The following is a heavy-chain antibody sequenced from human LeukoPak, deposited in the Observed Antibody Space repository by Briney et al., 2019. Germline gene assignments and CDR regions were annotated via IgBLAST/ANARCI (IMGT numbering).Heavy chain of an antibody. Sequence: SETLSLTCTVSGGSISSYFWGWIRQSPGKGLEWIGYIYDSGSTNYNPSLKSRVTISVATSKNQFSLKLSSVTAADTALYYCARDRASAGGFDYWGQGTLVTVSS. CDR2: IYDSGST. J-gene: IGHJ4*02. CDR3: ARDRASAGGFDY. V-gene: IGHV4-59*01. D-gene: IGHD2-15*01. CDR1: GGSISSYF.